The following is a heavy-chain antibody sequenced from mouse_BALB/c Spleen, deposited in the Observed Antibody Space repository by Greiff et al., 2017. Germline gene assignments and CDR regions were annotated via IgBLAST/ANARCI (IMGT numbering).Heavy chain of an antibody. D-gene: IGHD2-4*01. J-gene: IGHJ4*01. Sequence: EVKLVESGGGLVKPGGSLKLSCAASGFTFSSYAMSWVRQSPEKRLEWVAEISSGGSYTYYPDTVTGRFTISRDNAKNTLYLEMSSLRSEDTAMYYCARGMITDYYAMDYWGQGTSVTVSS. CDR1: GFTFSSYA. CDR3: ARGMITDYYAMDY. V-gene: IGHV5-9-4*01. CDR2: ISSGGSYT.